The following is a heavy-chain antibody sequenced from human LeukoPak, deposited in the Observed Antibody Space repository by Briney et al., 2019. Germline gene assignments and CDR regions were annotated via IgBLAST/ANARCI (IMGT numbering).Heavy chain of an antibody. Sequence: PSETPSLTCTVSGGSISSYYWSWIRQPPGKGLEWIGYIYYSGSTNYNPSLKSRVTISVDTSKNQFSLQLNSVTPEDTAVYYCARVSRGRDRTGEPTFYFDYWAQGALVTVSS. CDR2: IYYSGST. CDR1: GGSISSYY. D-gene: IGHD7-27*01. V-gene: IGHV4-59*12. J-gene: IGHJ4*02. CDR3: ARVSRGRDRTGEPTFYFDY.